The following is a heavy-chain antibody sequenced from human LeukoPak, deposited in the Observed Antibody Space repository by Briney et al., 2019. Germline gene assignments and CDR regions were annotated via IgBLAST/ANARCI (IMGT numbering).Heavy chain of an antibody. CDR1: GASISRPYW. CDR3: ARDGGSDQYYFDN. CDR2: ISHSGNT. V-gene: IGHV4-4*02. D-gene: IGHD6-19*01. J-gene: IGHJ4*02. Sequence: PSGTLSLTCAVSGASISRPYWWNWVRQPPGRGLEWIGEISHSGNTHYNPSLRSRITISVDKSKNQVSLKLNSVTAADTAMYFCARDGGSDQYYFDNWGQGTLVTVSP.